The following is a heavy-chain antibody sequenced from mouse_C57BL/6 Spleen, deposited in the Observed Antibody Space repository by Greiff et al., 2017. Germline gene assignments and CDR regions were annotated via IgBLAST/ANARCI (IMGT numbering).Heavy chain of an antibody. J-gene: IGHJ4*01. Sequence: VQLQQPGAELVKPGASVKLSCKASGYTFTSYWMHWVKQRPGRGLEWIGRIDPNSGGTKYNEKFKSKATLTVDKPSSTAYMQLSSLTSEDSSVYECARSYVYESYYGDYAMDYWGQGTSVTVSS. CDR2: IDPNSGGT. V-gene: IGHV1-72*01. CDR3: ARSYVYESYYGDYAMDY. D-gene: IGHD2-3*01. CDR1: GYTFTSYW.